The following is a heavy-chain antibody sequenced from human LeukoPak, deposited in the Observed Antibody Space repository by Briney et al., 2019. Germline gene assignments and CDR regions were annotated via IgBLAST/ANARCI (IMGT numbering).Heavy chain of an antibody. V-gene: IGHV3-7*01. D-gene: IGHD1-1*01. CDR1: GFTFSSYS. Sequence: GGSLRLSCAASGFTFSSYSMNWVRQAPGKGLEWVANIKQDGSQKYYMDSVKGRFVISRDNAKNSLYLQMNSLRDEDTAVYYCARDLEYGTRSLFVLWGQGTLSPSPQ. J-gene: IGHJ4*02. CDR3: ARDLEYGTRSLFVL. CDR2: IKQDGSQK.